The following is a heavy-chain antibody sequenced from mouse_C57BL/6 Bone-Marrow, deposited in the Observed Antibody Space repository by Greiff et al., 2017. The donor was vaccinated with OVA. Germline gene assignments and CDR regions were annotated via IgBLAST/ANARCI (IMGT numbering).Heavy chain of an antibody. CDR2: IRSKSNNYST. CDR3: VRQRYSNYGYAMDY. Sequence: EVQLVESGGGLVQPKGSLKLSCAASGFSFNTYAMNWVRQASGKGLEWVARIRSKSNNYSTYYADSVKDRFIISRDDSDSMLYLQMNNLKTEDTDMYYCVRQRYSNYGYAMDYWGQETSVTISS. V-gene: IGHV10-1*01. D-gene: IGHD2-5*01. CDR1: GFSFNTYA. J-gene: IGHJ4*01.